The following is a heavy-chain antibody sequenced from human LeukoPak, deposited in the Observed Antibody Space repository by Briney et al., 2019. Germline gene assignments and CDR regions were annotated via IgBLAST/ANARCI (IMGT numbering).Heavy chain of an antibody. Sequence: ASVKVSCKASGGTFSSYAISWVRQAPGQGLEWMGGIIPIFGTANYAQKFQGRVTITADESTSTAYMELSSLRSEDTAVYYCARIISSQYYYGMDVWGQGTTVTVSS. V-gene: IGHV1-69*13. J-gene: IGHJ6*02. CDR1: GGTFSSYA. CDR3: ARIISSQYYYGMDV. D-gene: IGHD6-6*01. CDR2: IIPIFGTA.